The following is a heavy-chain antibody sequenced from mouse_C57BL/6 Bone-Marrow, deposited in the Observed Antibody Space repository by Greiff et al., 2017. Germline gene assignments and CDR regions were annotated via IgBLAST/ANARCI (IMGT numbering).Heavy chain of an antibody. CDR1: GYTFTNCW. J-gene: IGHJ2*01. Sequence: VQLQQSGAELVRPGTSVKMSCKASGYTFTNCWLGWAKQRPGHGLEWIGDFFPGGGYTNYNEKFKGKASLTADKSTSTAYLQFRSLTSENSAIDYCARRNGNYGFDYWGQGTTLTVSS. V-gene: IGHV1-63*01. D-gene: IGHD2-1*01. CDR2: FFPGGGYT. CDR3: ARRNGNYGFDY.